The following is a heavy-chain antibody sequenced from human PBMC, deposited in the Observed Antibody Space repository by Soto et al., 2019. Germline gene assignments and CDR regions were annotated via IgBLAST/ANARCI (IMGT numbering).Heavy chain of an antibody. V-gene: IGHV3-7*01. J-gene: IGHJ6*03. CDR1: GFTFSSYW. CDR3: ARDYSSSWYSAYYYYYMDV. CDR2: IKQDGSEK. D-gene: IGHD6-13*01. Sequence: GGSLRLSCAASGFTFSSYWMSWVRQAPGKGLEWVANIKQDGSEKYYVDSVKGRFTISRDNAKNSLYLQMNSLRAEDTAVYYCARDYSSSWYSAYYYYYMDVWGKGTTVTVSS.